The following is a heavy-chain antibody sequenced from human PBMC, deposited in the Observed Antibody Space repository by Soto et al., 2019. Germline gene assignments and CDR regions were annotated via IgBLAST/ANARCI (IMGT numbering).Heavy chain of an antibody. CDR2: ISGSGGST. CDR3: AKDGYYYDSSGYYGFDY. V-gene: IGHV3-23*01. J-gene: IGHJ4*02. D-gene: IGHD3-22*01. Sequence: EVQLLESGGGLVQPGGSLRLSCAASGFTFSSYAMSWVRQAPGKGLEWVSAISGSGGSTYYADSVKGRFTISRDNSKNTLYLQMNSLRAEDTAVYYCAKDGYYYDSSGYYGFDYWGQGTLVTVSS. CDR1: GFTFSSYA.